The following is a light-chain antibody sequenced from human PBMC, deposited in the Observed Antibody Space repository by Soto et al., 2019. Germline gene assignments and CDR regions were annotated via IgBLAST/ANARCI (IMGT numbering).Light chain of an antibody. CDR3: SSYTITSTYV. Sequence: QSFLTQPASVSGSPGRSITISCAGTSSDVGGYNYVSWYQQHPGKAPKLMIYEVSDRPSGVSNRFSGSKSGNTASLTISGLQAEDEADYYCSSYTITSTYVFGTGTKVTVL. CDR1: SSDVGGYNY. CDR2: EVS. V-gene: IGLV2-14*01. J-gene: IGLJ1*01.